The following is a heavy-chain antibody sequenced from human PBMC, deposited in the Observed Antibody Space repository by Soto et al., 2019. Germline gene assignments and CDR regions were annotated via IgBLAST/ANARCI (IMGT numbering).Heavy chain of an antibody. CDR3: ARGIYSSSSVFSAYYYGMDV. J-gene: IGHJ6*02. CDR1: GFSFSDYY. CDR2: ISSRDSTI. Sequence: SGGSLRLSCAASGFSFSDYYMSWIRQAPGKGLEWVSHISSRDSTIYYADSVKGRFTISRDNAKNSLYLQMNSLRAEDTAVYYCARGIYSSSSVFSAYYYGMDVWGQGTTVTVSS. V-gene: IGHV3-11*01. D-gene: IGHD6-6*01.